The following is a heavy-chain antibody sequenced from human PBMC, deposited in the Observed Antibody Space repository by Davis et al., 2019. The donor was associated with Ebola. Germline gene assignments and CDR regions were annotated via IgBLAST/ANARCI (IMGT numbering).Heavy chain of an antibody. CDR3: ARGYCSGGSCYSGDY. CDR1: GYTFTSYG. Sequence: ASVKVSCKASGYTFTSYGISWVRQAPGQGLEWMGWISAYNGNTNYAQKLQGRVTMTTDTSTSTDYMELRSLRSDDTAVYYCARGYCSGGSCYSGDYWGQGTLVTVSS. V-gene: IGHV1-18*01. D-gene: IGHD2-15*01. J-gene: IGHJ4*02. CDR2: ISAYNGNT.